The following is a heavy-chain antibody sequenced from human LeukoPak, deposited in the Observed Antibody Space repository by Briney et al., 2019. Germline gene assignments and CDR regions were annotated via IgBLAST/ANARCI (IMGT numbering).Heavy chain of an antibody. D-gene: IGHD2-15*01. J-gene: IGHJ6*03. CDR1: GYTFTRHD. V-gene: IGHV1-18*01. Sequence: ASVKVSCKASGYTFTRHDITWVRQAPGQGLEWMGRISGYNGNTNYEQKFQGRVTMTTDTSTSTAYMELRSLRSDDTAVYYCAREWSYYMDVWGKGTTVTVSS. CDR3: AREWSYYMDV. CDR2: ISGYNGNT.